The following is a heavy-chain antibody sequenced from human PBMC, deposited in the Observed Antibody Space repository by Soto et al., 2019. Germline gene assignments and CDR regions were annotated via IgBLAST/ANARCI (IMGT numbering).Heavy chain of an antibody. J-gene: IGHJ4*02. D-gene: IGHD6-19*01. CDR3: AKHMWLDTYFFDY. CDR2: ISGSGGST. Sequence: PGGSLRLSCAASGFTFSSYAMTWVRQAPGKGLEWVSSISGSGGSTYSADSVKGRFTISRDNSKNTVYLQMNSLRAEDTAVYYCAKHMWLDTYFFDYWGQGTLVTVSS. CDR1: GFTFSSYA. V-gene: IGHV3-23*01.